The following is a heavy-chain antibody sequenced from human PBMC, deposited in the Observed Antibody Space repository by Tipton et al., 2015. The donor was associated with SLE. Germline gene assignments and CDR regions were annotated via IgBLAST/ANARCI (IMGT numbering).Heavy chain of an antibody. CDR1: GGSISSYY. CDR3: ARLLGGYIARPSGYSYHSSMDV. Sequence: VKPSETLSLTCTVSGGSISSYYWSWIRQPPGKGLEWIGYIHHSGSTNYNPSLQSRVTISRDPSKNQFSLKLSSVTAADTAFYYCARLLGGYIARPSGYSYHSSMDVWGTGTTVSVSS. D-gene: IGHD3-22*01. V-gene: IGHV4-59*08. CDR2: IHHSGST. J-gene: IGHJ6*03.